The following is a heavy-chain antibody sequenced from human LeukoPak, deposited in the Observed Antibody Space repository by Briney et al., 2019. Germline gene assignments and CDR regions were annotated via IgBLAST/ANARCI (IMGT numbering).Heavy chain of an antibody. D-gene: IGHD3-10*01. Sequence: GGSLRLSCAASGFTFSSYSMNWVRQAPGKGLEWVSSISSSSSYIYYADSVKGRFTISRDNAKNSLYLQMNSLRAEDTAVYYCARGAPIYGSGSDAFDIWGQGTMVTVSS. CDR3: ARGAPIYGSGSDAFDI. V-gene: IGHV3-21*01. J-gene: IGHJ3*02. CDR1: GFTFSSYS. CDR2: ISSSSSYI.